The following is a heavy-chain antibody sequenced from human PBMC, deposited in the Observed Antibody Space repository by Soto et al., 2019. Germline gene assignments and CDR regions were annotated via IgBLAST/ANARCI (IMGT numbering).Heavy chain of an antibody. CDR3: VIVRSRNWFDP. D-gene: IGHD2-15*01. CDR1: EFTFGLYW. Sequence: EVQLVESGGGIVQPGGSLRLSCADSEFTFGLYWLHWVRQVPGKGLVWVSRINGAGTSIAYADSVKGRFTISRDNAKNTLYLQMNSLRAEDTAVYYCVIVRSRNWFDPWGLGTLVNVSS. J-gene: IGHJ5*02. V-gene: IGHV3-74*01. CDR2: INGAGTSI.